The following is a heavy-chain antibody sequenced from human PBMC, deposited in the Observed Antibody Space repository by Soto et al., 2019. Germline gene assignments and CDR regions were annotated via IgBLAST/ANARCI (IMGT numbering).Heavy chain of an antibody. V-gene: IGHV4-59*01. Sequence: QVQLQESGPGLVKPSETLSLTCTVSGGSISSYYWSWIRQPPGKGLEWIGYIYYSGSTNYNPSLKSRVTISVDTSQNQFSLKLSSVTAADTAVYYCARVKAAAGGAFDIWGQGTMVTVSS. CDR1: GGSISSYY. D-gene: IGHD6-13*01. CDR2: IYYSGST. J-gene: IGHJ3*02. CDR3: ARVKAAAGGAFDI.